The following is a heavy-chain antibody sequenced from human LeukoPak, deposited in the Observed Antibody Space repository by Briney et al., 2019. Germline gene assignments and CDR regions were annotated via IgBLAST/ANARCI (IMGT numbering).Heavy chain of an antibody. J-gene: IGHJ4*02. CDR3: TTDLHSSGWYGFDY. V-gene: IGHV3-15*01. CDR1: GFTFSNYA. Sequence: TGGSLRLSCAASGFTFSNYAMSWVRQAPGKGLEWVGRIKSKPDGGTTDYPAPVKGRFTISRDDSKNTLYLQMNSLKTEDTAVYYCTTDLHSSGWYGFDYWGQGTLVTVSS. CDR2: IKSKPDGGTT. D-gene: IGHD6-19*01.